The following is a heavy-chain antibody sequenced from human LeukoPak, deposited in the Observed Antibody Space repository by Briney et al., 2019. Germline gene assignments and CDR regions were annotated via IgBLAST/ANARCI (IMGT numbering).Heavy chain of an antibody. Sequence: GGSLRLSCSASGFTFSSYAMHWVRQAPGKGLEYVAAISSNGGSTYYADSVKGRFTISRDNSKNTLYLQMSSLRAEDTAVYYCVKGGPLDFLTGYGDYWGQGTLVTVSS. CDR1: GFTFSSYA. V-gene: IGHV3-64D*06. CDR2: ISSNGGST. D-gene: IGHD3-9*01. J-gene: IGHJ4*02. CDR3: VKGGPLDFLTGYGDY.